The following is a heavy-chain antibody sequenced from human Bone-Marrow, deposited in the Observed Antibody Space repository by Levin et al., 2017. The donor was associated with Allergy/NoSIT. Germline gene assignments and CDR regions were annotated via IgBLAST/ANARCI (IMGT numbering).Heavy chain of an antibody. CDR3: ARGQHAFDL. J-gene: IGHJ3*01. CDR1: GFIFSDFD. CDR2: IDTAGDT. V-gene: IGHV3-13*01. Sequence: HTGGSLRLSCAASGFIFSDFDMNWVRLSKGKGLEWVSTIDTAGDTYYAASVKGRFTISRENAYNSLYLQVNGLTAGDTAVYYCARGQHAFDLWGQGTMVTVSS. D-gene: IGHD2-2*01.